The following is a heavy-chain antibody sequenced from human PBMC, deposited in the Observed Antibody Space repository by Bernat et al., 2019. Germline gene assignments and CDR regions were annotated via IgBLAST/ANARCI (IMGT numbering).Heavy chain of an antibody. V-gene: IGHV4-59*08. CDR2: IYYSGST. CDR1: GGSISSYY. D-gene: IGHD3-22*01. J-gene: IGHJ4*02. CDR3: ARRSSDTSGYYPV. Sequence: QVQLQESGPGLVKPSETLSLTCTVSGGSISSYYWSWIRQSPGKGLEWIGYIYYSGSTDYNPSLKSRITISVDTSKSQFSLKLSSVTAADTAVYFCARRSSDTSGYYPVWGQGTLVTVSS.